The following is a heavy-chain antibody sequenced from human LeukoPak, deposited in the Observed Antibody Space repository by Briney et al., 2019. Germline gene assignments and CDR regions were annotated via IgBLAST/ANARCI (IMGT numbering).Heavy chain of an antibody. CDR3: ARSTRGSGWPDWYFDL. Sequence: SETLSLICTVSGGSISSGGYYWSWIRQPPGKGLEWIGYIHHSGSTYYNPSLKSRVTISVDRSKNQFSLKLSSVTAADTAVYYCARSTRGSGWPDWYFDLWGRGTLVTVSS. J-gene: IGHJ2*01. CDR2: IHHSGST. V-gene: IGHV4-30-2*01. CDR1: GGSISSGGYY. D-gene: IGHD6-19*01.